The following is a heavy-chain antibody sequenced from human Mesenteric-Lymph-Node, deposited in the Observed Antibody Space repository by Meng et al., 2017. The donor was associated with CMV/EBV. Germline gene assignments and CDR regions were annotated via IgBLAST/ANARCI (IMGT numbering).Heavy chain of an antibody. V-gene: IGHV4-34*01. CDR1: GGCFGGYY. CDR3: ARHQRWLKSEGGFNY. CDR2: INHSGST. Sequence: PLWGAVSVRASESLSLPCGGNGGCFGGYYGNWSRPPPGTGLEWIGEINHSGSTNSNPSLKSRVTISVDTSKNQFSLKLSSVTAADTAVYYCARHQRWLKSEGGFNYWGQGTLVTVSS. J-gene: IGHJ4*02. D-gene: IGHD4-23*01.